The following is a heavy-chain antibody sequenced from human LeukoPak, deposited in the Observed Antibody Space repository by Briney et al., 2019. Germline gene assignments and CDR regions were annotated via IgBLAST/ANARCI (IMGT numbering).Heavy chain of an antibody. Sequence: SETLSLSCTVSGGSISSYYWSWVRQPPGKGLEWVGYIYYGGSTKYNPSLKSRVAMSVDTSKTQCSLKLSSLTAADTAVYFCARGGAAVIAPYAFDIWGQGTMVTVSS. D-gene: IGHD4-23*01. CDR1: GGSISSYY. V-gene: IGHV4-59*01. CDR3: ARGGAAVIAPYAFDI. J-gene: IGHJ3*02. CDR2: IYYGGST.